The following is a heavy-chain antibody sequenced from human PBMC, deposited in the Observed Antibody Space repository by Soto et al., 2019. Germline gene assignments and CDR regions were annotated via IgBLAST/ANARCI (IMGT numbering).Heavy chain of an antibody. CDR3: ARDLADIVVVPAAPYGMDV. V-gene: IGHV1-18*04. Sequence: ASVKVSCKASGYTFTSYGISWVRQAPGQGLESMGWISAYNGNTNYAQKLQGRVTMTTDTSTSTAYMELRSLRSDDTAVYYCARDLADIVVVPAAPYGMDVWGQGTTVTVSS. CDR2: ISAYNGNT. D-gene: IGHD2-2*01. CDR1: GYTFTSYG. J-gene: IGHJ6*02.